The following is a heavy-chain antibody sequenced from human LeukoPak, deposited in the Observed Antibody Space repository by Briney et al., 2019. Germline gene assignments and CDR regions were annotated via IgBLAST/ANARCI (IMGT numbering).Heavy chain of an antibody. D-gene: IGHD4-17*01. CDR2: ISGSGGST. V-gene: IGHV3-23*01. Sequence: GGSLRLSCTTSKFNFNNYGMTWVRQAPGEGLEWVSSISGSGGSTQYAPSVQGRFTISRDNSKNTLYLQMNSLRAEDTAVYYCAKDPNGDYIGAFDIWGQGTMVTVSS. CDR3: AKDPNGDYIGAFDI. CDR1: KFNFNNYG. J-gene: IGHJ3*02.